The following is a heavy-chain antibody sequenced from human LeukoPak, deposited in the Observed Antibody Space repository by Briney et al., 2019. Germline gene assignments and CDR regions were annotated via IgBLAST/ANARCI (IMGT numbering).Heavy chain of an antibody. V-gene: IGHV3-53*01. D-gene: IGHD5-24*01. Sequence: GGSLRLSCAASGFTFSTYAMTWVRQAPGKGLEWVSVIYSGGSTYYADSVKGRFTISRDNSKNTLYLQMNSLRAEDTAVYYCARWRDGSDYWGQGTLVTVSS. J-gene: IGHJ4*02. CDR1: GFTFSTYA. CDR2: IYSGGST. CDR3: ARWRDGSDY.